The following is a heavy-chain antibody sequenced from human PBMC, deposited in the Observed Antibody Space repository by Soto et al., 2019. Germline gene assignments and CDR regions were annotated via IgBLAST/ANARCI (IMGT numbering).Heavy chain of an antibody. V-gene: IGHV4-59*11. CDR3: AREPSGSSGWYGGFDP. Sequence: SQRLSLTCFLYARSISCHCCSWNRHPPKKGMEWIGYIYYSGSTNYNPSLKSRVTISVDTSKNQFSLKLSSVTAADTAVYYCAREPSGSSGWYGGFDPWGQGTLVTVSS. CDR1: ARSISCHC. D-gene: IGHD6-19*01. J-gene: IGHJ5*02. CDR2: IYYSGST.